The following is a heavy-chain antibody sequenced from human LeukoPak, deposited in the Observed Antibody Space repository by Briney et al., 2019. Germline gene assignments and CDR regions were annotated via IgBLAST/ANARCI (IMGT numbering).Heavy chain of an antibody. D-gene: IGHD6-19*01. CDR2: IKEDGSEK. V-gene: IGHV3-7*01. J-gene: IGHJ4*02. Sequence: GGSLRLSCAASGFTFSNYWISWVRQAPGEGLEWVANIKEDGSEKYYVDSVKGRFTISRDNARNSLYLQMNSLRAEDTAVYYCASGRRLGYWGQGTLITVSS. CDR1: GFTFSNYW. CDR3: ASGRRLGY.